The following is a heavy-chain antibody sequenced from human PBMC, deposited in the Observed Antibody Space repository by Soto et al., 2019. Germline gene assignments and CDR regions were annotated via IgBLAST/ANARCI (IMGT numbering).Heavy chain of an antibody. V-gene: IGHV4-39*01. D-gene: IGHD6-13*01. CDR1: GGSISSSSYY. CDR2: IYYSGST. CDR3: ARYSSPRGGDY. J-gene: IGHJ4*02. Sequence: QLQLQESGPGLVKPSETLSLTCTVSGGSISSSSYYWGWIRQPPGKGLEWIGSIYYSGSTYYNPSLKSRVTISADTSKNQFSLKLSSVTAADTAVYYCARYSSPRGGDYWGQGTLVTVSS.